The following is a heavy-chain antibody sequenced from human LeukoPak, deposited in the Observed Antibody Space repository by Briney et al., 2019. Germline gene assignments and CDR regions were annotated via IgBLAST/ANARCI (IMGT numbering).Heavy chain of an antibody. CDR1: GYTFTSYG. D-gene: IGHD2-2*01. CDR2: ISAYNGNT. Sequence: ASVKVYCKASGYTFTSYGISWVRQAPGQGLEWMGWISAYNGNTNYAQKLQGRVTMTTDTSTSTAYMELRSLRSDDTAVYYCARDFGYCSSTSCPPDYWGQGTLVTVSS. V-gene: IGHV1-18*01. J-gene: IGHJ4*02. CDR3: ARDFGYCSSTSCPPDY.